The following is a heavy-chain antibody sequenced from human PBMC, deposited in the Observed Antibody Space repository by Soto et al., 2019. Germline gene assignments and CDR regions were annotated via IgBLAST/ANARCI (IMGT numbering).Heavy chain of an antibody. CDR3: ARDDRYCSGGSCYSLLAFDI. Sequence: ASVKVSCKASGYTFTGYYMHWVQQAPGQGLEWMGWINPNSGGTNYAQKFQGRVTMTRDTSISTAYMELSRLRSDDTAVYYCARDDRYCSGGSCYSLLAFDIWGQGTMVTVSS. CDR1: GYTFTGYY. CDR2: INPNSGGT. D-gene: IGHD2-15*01. J-gene: IGHJ3*02. V-gene: IGHV1-2*02.